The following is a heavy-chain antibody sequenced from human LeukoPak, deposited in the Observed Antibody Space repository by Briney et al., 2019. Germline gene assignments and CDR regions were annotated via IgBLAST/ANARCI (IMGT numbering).Heavy chain of an antibody. D-gene: IGHD6-6*01. CDR1: GYTFTGYY. CDR2: INPNSGGT. Sequence: ASVKVSCKASGYTFTGYYMHWVRQAPGQGLEWMGWINPNSGGTNYAQKFQGRVTMTRDTSISTAYMELSRLRSDDTAVYYCARGIAARVHDAFDIWGQGTMVTVSS. CDR3: ARGIAARVHDAFDI. J-gene: IGHJ3*02. V-gene: IGHV1-2*02.